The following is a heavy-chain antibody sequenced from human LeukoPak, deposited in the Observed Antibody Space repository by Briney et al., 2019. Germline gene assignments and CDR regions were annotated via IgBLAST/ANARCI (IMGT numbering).Heavy chain of an antibody. CDR1: GGSFSGYY. D-gene: IGHD3-10*01. CDR3: ASSMVRGVQDY. CDR2: INHSGST. Sequence: SETLSLTCAVYGGSFSGYYWSWIRQPPGKGLEWTGEINHSGSTNYNPSLKSRVTISVDTSKNQFSLKLSSVTAADTAVYYCASSMVRGVQDYWGQGTLVTVSS. V-gene: IGHV4-34*01. J-gene: IGHJ4*02.